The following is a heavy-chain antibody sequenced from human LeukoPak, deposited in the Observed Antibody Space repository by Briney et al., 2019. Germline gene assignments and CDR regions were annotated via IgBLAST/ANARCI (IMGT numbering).Heavy chain of an antibody. Sequence: GGSLRLSCAASGFTFSSYGMHWVRQAPGKGLEWVALISYDGSNKYYADSVKGRFTISRDNTKNTVYLQMSSLRAEDTAVFYCAKDWSSNFARYHYFGMDVWGQGTTVTVSS. CDR1: GFTFSSYG. V-gene: IGHV3-30*18. CDR3: AKDWSSNFARYHYFGMDV. J-gene: IGHJ6*02. CDR2: ISYDGSNK. D-gene: IGHD3-3*01.